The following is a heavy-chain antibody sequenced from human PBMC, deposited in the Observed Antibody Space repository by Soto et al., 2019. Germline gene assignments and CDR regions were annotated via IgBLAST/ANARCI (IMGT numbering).Heavy chain of an antibody. CDR1: GFIFSRYG. J-gene: IGHJ6*02. D-gene: IGHD6-13*01. V-gene: IGHV3-30*18. CDR2: ISYDGRNK. Sequence: GGSLRLSCSASGFIFSRYGMHWVRQAPGKGLEGVAVISYDGRNKYYTSSVKGRFTISRDNSKNTLFLQMSSLRTEDTAVYYCAKASIAAAGYPDYYYGMDVWGQGTTVTVSS. CDR3: AKASIAAAGYPDYYYGMDV.